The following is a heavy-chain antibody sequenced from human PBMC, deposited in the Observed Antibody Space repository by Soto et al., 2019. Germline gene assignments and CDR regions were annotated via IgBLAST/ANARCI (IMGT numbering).Heavy chain of an antibody. CDR3: ARANNAYSSSWYREAYYYYYGMDV. CDR2: IYYSGST. J-gene: IGHJ6*02. V-gene: IGHV4-39*01. Sequence: QLQLQESGPGLVEPSETLSLTCTVSGGSISSSSYYWGWIRQPPGKGLEWIGSIYYSGSTYYNPSPKGGVTISVDTSKNQCSLKLSSVTAADTAVYYCARANNAYSSSWYREAYYYYYGMDVWGQGTTVTVSS. D-gene: IGHD6-13*01. CDR1: GGSISSSSYY.